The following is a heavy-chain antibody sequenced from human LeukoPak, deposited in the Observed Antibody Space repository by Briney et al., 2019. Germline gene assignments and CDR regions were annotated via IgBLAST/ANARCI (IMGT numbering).Heavy chain of an antibody. J-gene: IGHJ4*02. V-gene: IGHV3-21*01. CDR3: ARAAEPYCSGGSCAFDY. D-gene: IGHD2-15*01. CDR2: ISSSSSYI. CDR1: GFTFSSYS. Sequence: GGSLRLSCAASGFTFSSYSMNWVRQAPGKGLEWVSSISSSSSYIYYADSVKGRFTISRDNAKNTLYLQMNSLRAEDTAVYYCARAAEPYCSGGSCAFDYWGQGTLVTVSS.